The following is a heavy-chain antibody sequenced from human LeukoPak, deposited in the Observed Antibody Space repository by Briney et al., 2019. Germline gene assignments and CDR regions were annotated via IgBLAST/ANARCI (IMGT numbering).Heavy chain of an antibody. CDR1: GYTFTSYA. Sequence: ASVKVSCKASGYTFTSYAMHWVRQAPGQRLEWMGWINAGNGNTKYSQKFQGRVTITRDTSASTAYMELSSLRSEDTAVYYCARESCSSTSCYYGSGDYYYDMDVWGQGTTVTVSS. CDR3: ARESCSSTSCYYGSGDYYYDMDV. D-gene: IGHD2-2*01. J-gene: IGHJ6*02. V-gene: IGHV1-3*01. CDR2: INAGNGNT.